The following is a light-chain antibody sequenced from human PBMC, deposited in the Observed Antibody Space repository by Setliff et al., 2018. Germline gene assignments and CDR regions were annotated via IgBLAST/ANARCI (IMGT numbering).Light chain of an antibody. CDR2: DVT. CDR1: SIGVSGYDY. Sequence: QSVLAQPPSASGSPGQSVTISCVGPSIGVSGYDYVSWYQQHPGKAPQLIIYDVTKRPSGVPDRFSGSRSGNTASLTVSGLQPEDEADYYCSCHTGGNNFVFGGGTKVTVL. CDR3: SCHTGGNNFV. V-gene: IGLV2-8*01. J-gene: IGLJ1*01.